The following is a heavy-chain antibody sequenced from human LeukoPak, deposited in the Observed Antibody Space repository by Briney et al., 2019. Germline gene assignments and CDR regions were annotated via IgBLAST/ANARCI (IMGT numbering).Heavy chain of an antibody. V-gene: IGHV3-30*04. CDR3: ARDSAYRFGETFYYYYYMDV. CDR1: GFTFSSYA. Sequence: GRSLRLSCAASGFTFSSYAMHWVRQAPGKGLEWVAVISYDGSNKYYADSVKGRFTIARDNSKNTLYLQTNSLRAEDTAVYYCARDSAYRFGETFYYYYYMDVWGKGTTVTISS. J-gene: IGHJ6*03. D-gene: IGHD3-10*01. CDR2: ISYDGSNK.